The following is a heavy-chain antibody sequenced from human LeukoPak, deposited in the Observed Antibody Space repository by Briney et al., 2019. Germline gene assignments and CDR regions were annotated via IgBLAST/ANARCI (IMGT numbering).Heavy chain of an antibody. CDR2: IYYSGST. D-gene: IGHD6-19*01. CDR3: ASHSSGWYEDAFDI. J-gene: IGHJ3*02. V-gene: IGHV4-39*01. CDR1: GGSNSSSSYY. Sequence: SETLSLTCTVSGGSNSSSSYYWGWIRQPPGKGLEWIGSIYYSGSTSYNPSLKSRVTISVDTSKNQFSLKLSSVTAADTAVYYCASHSSGWYEDAFDIWGQGTMVTVSS.